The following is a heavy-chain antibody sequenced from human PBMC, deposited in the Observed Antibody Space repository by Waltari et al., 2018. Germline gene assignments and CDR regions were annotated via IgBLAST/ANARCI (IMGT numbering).Heavy chain of an antibody. CDR3: ARDEYSFGY. D-gene: IGHD5-18*01. Sequence: QVQLVESGGGLVKPGGSLRLSCAASGFTFSDYYMSWIRQAPGKGLEWVSYIRNSTPIYYADSVKGRFTMSRDNAKNSLHLQMNSLRAEDTAVYYCARDEYSFGYWGQGTLVTVSS. CDR1: GFTFSDYY. V-gene: IGHV3-11*01. J-gene: IGHJ4*02. CDR2: IRNSTPI.